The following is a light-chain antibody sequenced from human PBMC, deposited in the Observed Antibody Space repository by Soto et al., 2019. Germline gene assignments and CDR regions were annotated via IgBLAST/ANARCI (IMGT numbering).Light chain of an antibody. CDR1: QGISSY. J-gene: IGKJ4*01. Sequence: AIRMTQSPSSLAASTGDRVTITCRASQGISSYLAGYQQKPGKAPKLLIYAASTLQSGVPSRFRGSGSGTDFTLTISCLQSEDFATYYCQQYYSYPLTFGGGTKVDIK. CDR3: QQYYSYPLT. CDR2: AAS. V-gene: IGKV1-8*01.